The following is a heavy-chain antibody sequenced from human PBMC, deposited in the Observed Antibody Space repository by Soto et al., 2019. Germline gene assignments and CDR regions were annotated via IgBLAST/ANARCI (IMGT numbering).Heavy chain of an antibody. V-gene: IGHV1-69*13. CDR3: ARGTRALHIAVAGTDYYYGMDV. D-gene: IGHD6-19*01. Sequence: SVKVSCKASGGTFSSYAISWVRQAPGQGLEWMGGIVPIFGTANYAQKFQGRVTITADESTSTAYMELSSLRSEDTAVYYCARGTRALHIAVAGTDYYYGMDVWG. CDR1: GGTFSSYA. J-gene: IGHJ6*02. CDR2: IVPIFGTA.